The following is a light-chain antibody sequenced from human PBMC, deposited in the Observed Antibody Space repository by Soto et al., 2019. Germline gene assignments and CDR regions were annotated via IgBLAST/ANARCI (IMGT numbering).Light chain of an antibody. J-gene: IGKJ4*01. Sequence: VLSQSPGRLSFSPGERATLSCRASQSVPSTYFAWYQQKSGQPPRLLIHGVSTRATGIPDRFSGSGSGTDFTLTISRLEPEDFAVYYCQQYNNSPLTFGGGTKVDI. CDR1: QSVPSTY. V-gene: IGKV3-20*01. CDR3: QQYNNSPLT. CDR2: GVS.